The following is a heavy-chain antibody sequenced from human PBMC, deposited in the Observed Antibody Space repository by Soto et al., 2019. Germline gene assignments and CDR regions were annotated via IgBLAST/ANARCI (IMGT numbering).Heavy chain of an antibody. V-gene: IGHV4-34*01. J-gene: IGHJ4*02. Sequence: QVQLQQWGAGLLKPSETLSLTCAVYGGSFSGYYWSWIRQPPGKGLEWIGEINHSGSTNYNPSLKRRVTISVDTSKNQFSLKLSSVAAEDTAVYYWARCSNWGSRATFDYWGQGTLVTVSS. D-gene: IGHD7-27*01. CDR2: INHSGST. CDR3: ARCSNWGSRATFDY. CDR1: GGSFSGYY.